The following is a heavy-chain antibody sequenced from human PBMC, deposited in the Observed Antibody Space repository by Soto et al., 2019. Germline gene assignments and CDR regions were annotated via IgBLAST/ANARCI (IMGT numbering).Heavy chain of an antibody. CDR1: GFTFSSYA. V-gene: IGHV3-30-3*01. J-gene: IGHJ4*02. CDR2: ISYDGSNK. CDR3: ASSFGLVAPDG. D-gene: IGHD5-12*01. Sequence: QVQLVESGGGVVQPGRSLRLSCAASGFTFSSYAMHWVRQAPGKGLEWVAVISYDGSNKYYADSVKGRFTISRDNSENTLYLQMSSLRAEDTAVYYCASSFGLVAPDGWGQGILVTVSS.